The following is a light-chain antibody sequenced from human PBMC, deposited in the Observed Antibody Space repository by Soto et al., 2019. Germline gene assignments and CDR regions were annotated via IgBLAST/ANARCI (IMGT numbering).Light chain of an antibody. CDR3: QQYNRFSYT. V-gene: IGKV1-5*01. J-gene: IGKJ2*01. CDR1: QSISSW. CDR2: DAS. Sequence: DIQMTQSPSTLSASVGDRVTITCRASQSISSWLAWYQQKPGKAPKLLIYDASSLASGVPSRFSGSGSGTEFTLTISSLQPDDFATYYCQQYNRFSYTFGQGTNLEIK.